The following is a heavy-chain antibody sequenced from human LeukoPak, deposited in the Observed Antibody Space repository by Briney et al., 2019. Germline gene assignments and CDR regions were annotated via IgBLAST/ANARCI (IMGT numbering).Heavy chain of an antibody. CDR3: AKDCHRRDHYYYGMDV. CDR2: ISYDGSNK. J-gene: IGHJ6*02. CDR1: GFTFSSYG. Sequence: PGGSLRLSCAASGFTFSSYGMHWVRQAPGKGLEWVAVISYDGSNKYYADSVKGRFTIFRDNSKNTLYLQMNSLRAEDTAVYYCAKDCHRRDHYYYGMDVWGQGTTVTVSS. D-gene: IGHD5-24*01. V-gene: IGHV3-30*18.